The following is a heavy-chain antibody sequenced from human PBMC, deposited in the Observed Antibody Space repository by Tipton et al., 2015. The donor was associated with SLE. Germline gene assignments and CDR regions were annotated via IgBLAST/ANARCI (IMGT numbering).Heavy chain of an antibody. CDR2: IYYSGSTGST. CDR3: ARPGDYDY. CDR1: GVSISSSSHY. J-gene: IGHJ4*02. D-gene: IGHD3-10*01. V-gene: IGHV4-39*01. Sequence: PGLVKPSETLSLTCTVSGVSISSSSHYWAWIRQPPGKGLEWIGSIYYSGSTGSTYYNPSLKSRVTISVDTSKNQFSLKLSSVTAADTAVYCCARPGDYDYWGQGTLVTVPS.